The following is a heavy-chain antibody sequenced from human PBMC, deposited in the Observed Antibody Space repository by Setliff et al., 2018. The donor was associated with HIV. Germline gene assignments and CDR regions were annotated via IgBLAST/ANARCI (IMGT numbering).Heavy chain of an antibody. J-gene: IGHJ4*02. CDR2: IKEDGSEK. CDR3: ARSPYGDYGLDY. D-gene: IGHD4-17*01. Sequence: PGGSLRLSCAASGFLFHTYWMSWVRQAPGKGLEWVANIKEDGSEKYYVDSVKGRFTISRDNAKNSLYLQMNTLRAEDTAVYFCARSPYGDYGLDYWGQGTLVTVSS. CDR1: GFLFHTYW. V-gene: IGHV3-7*02.